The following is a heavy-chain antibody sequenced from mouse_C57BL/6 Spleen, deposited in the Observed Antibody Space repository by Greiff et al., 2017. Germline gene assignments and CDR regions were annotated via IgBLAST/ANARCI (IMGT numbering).Heavy chain of an antibody. CDR2: IYPRDGST. D-gene: IGHD1-1*01. CDR1: GYTFTSYD. CDR3: ARSDFYYYGSSYYFDY. J-gene: IGHJ2*01. V-gene: IGHV1-85*01. Sequence: VKLMESGPELVKPGASVKLSCKASGYTFTSYDINWVKQRPGQGLEWIGWIYPRDGSTKYNEKFKGKATLTVDTSSSTAYMELHSLTSEDSAVYFCARSDFYYYGSSYYFDYWGQGTTLTVSS.